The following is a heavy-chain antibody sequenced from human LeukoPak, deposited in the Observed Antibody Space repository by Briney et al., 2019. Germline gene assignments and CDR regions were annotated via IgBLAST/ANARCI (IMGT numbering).Heavy chain of an antibody. CDR2: ISGSGGST. Sequence: GGSLRLSCAASGFTFRNAWMSWVRQAPGKGLEWVSAISGSGGSTYYADSVKGRFTISRDNSKNTLYLQMNSLRAEDTAVYYCAKDPRSATIRAEYFQHWGQGTLVTVSS. CDR3: AKDPRSATIRAEYFQH. J-gene: IGHJ1*01. V-gene: IGHV3-23*01. D-gene: IGHD5-24*01. CDR1: GFTFRNAW.